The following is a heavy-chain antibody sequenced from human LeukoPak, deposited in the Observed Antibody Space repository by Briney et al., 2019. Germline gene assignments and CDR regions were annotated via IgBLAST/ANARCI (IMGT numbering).Heavy chain of an antibody. D-gene: IGHD4-17*01. J-gene: IGHJ4*02. V-gene: IGHV1-2*02. CDR2: INPNSGGT. CDR3: ARVRGTVTTWGELDY. Sequence: ASVKVSCKASGYTFTGYYIHWVRQAPGQGLEWMGWINPNSGGTNYAQKFQGRVTMTRDTSISTPYMELSRLRSDDTAVYYCARVRGTVTTWGELDYWGQGTLVTVSS. CDR1: GYTFTGYY.